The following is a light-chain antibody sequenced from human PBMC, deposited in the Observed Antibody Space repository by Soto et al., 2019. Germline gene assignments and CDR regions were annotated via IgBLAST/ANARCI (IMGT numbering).Light chain of an antibody. V-gene: IGKV1-5*01. CDR1: ESIRTW. J-gene: IGKJ1*01. Sequence: DIQMTQSPSILSASVGDRVTITCRASESIRTWLAWYQHKPGKAPKFLIYDASSLESGVPSRFSGSGSGTEFTLTISNLQPDDFATYFCQQYHNYPRTFGQGTKVDI. CDR3: QQYHNYPRT. CDR2: DAS.